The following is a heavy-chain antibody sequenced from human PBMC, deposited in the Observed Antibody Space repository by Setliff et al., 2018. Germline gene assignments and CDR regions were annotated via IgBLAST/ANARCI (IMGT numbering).Heavy chain of an antibody. CDR2: IHHSGST. CDR3: ARLRKAVDGINFPRYMDV. V-gene: IGHV4-34*01. D-gene: IGHD6-19*01. Sequence: SETLSLTCAVYGGSFSSYYWNWIRQPPGKGLEWVGEIHHSGSTKYNPSLKSRVTISVYTSKNQFPLRLSSVTAADTAVYYCARLRKAVDGINFPRYMDVWGKGTTVTVS. J-gene: IGHJ6*04. CDR1: GGSFSSYY.